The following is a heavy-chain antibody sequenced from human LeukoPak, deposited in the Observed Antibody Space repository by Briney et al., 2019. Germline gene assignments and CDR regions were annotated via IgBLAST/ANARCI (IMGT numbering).Heavy chain of an antibody. J-gene: IGHJ5*02. CDR3: AGAQAGNYDWPLDL. Sequence: SVKVSCKASGGTFSKYALSWVRQAPGQGLEWMGAIIPFLDTSNYPPKFQDRVTITTDESTSTAYMDLSSLRSDDTAVYYCAGAQAGNYDWPLDLWGQGTLVTVFS. D-gene: IGHD5-12*01. V-gene: IGHV1-69*05. CDR1: GGTFSKYA. CDR2: IIPFLDTS.